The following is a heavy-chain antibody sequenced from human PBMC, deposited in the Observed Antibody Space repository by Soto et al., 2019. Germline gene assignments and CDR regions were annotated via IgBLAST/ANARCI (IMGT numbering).Heavy chain of an antibody. CDR1: GGSFNSYY. Sequence: PSETLSLTCAVYGGSFNSYYWIWIRQPPGKGLEWIGEINHSGNTNYNSALKSRVTISVDTSKNQFSLNLTSVTAADTAVYYCARVVVGPTNWFDPWGQGTLVTVSS. J-gene: IGHJ5*02. CDR2: INHSGNT. D-gene: IGHD2-21*01. V-gene: IGHV4-34*01. CDR3: ARVVVGPTNWFDP.